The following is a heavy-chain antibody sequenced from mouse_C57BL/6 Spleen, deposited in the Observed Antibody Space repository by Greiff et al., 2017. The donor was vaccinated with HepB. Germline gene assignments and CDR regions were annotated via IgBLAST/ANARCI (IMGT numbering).Heavy chain of an antibody. CDR2: IYPGDGDT. J-gene: IGHJ2*01. CDR1: GYAFSSSW. V-gene: IGHV1-82*01. Sequence: QVQLQQSGPELVKPGASVKISCKASGYAFSSSWMNWVKQRPGKGLEWIGRIYPGDGDTNYNGKFKGKATLTADKSSSTAYMQLSSLTSEDSAVYFSARRRITTERYYFDYWGQGTTLTVSS. CDR3: ARRRITTERYYFDY. D-gene: IGHD1-1*01.